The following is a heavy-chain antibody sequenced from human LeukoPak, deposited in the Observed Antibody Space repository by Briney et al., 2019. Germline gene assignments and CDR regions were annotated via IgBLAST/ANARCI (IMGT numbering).Heavy chain of an antibody. V-gene: IGHV4-59*08. Sequence: SETLSLTCTVSGGSISSYYWSWIRQPPGKGLEWIGYIYYSGSTNYNPSLKSRVTISVDTSKNQFSLKLSSATAADTAVYYCARHSGSYYGMDVWGQGPTVTVSS. D-gene: IGHD1-26*01. CDR3: ARHSGSYYGMDV. J-gene: IGHJ6*02. CDR1: GGSISSYY. CDR2: IYYSGST.